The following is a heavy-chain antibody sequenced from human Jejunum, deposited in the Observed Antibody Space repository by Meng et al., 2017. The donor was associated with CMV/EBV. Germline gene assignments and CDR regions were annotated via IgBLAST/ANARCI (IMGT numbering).Heavy chain of an antibody. CDR2: ISSSSGTI. CDR3: AREGCTSTTCYPLSDVYL. V-gene: IGHV3-48*03. J-gene: IGHJ4*02. CDR1: FSGFE. Sequence: FSGFEMTWVRQVPWKGLEWISFISSSSGTIYYADSVKGRFTTSRDNAKNSLYLQMNSLRAEDTAVYYCAREGCTSTTCYPLSDVYLWGQGTLVTVSS. D-gene: IGHD2-2*01.